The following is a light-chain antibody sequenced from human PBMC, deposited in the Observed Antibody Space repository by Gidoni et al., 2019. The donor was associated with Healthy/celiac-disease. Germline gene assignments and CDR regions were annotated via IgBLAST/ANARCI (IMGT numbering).Light chain of an antibody. CDR2: AAS. V-gene: IGKV1-6*01. CDR3: LQDYNYPWT. Sequence: AVQMTQSPSSLSASVGDRVTITCRVSQGIRNDLGWYQQKPGKAPKLLIYAASSLQSGVPSRFSGSGSGTDFTLTISSLQPEDFATYYCLQDYNYPWTFXQXTKVEIK. J-gene: IGKJ1*01. CDR1: QGIRND.